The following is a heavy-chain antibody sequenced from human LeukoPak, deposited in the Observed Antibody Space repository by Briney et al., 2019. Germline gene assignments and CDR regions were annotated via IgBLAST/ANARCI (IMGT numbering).Heavy chain of an antibody. CDR3: AREQDSTSALTLDY. V-gene: IGHV1-69*04. J-gene: IGHJ4*02. CDR2: IIPILGIA. Sequence: SVKVSCKASGGTFSSYAISWVRQAPGQGLEWMGRIIPILGIANYAQKFQGRVTITADKSTSAAYMELSSLRSEDTAVYYCAREQDSTSALTLDYWGQGTLVTVSS. CDR1: GGTFSSYA. D-gene: IGHD6-13*01.